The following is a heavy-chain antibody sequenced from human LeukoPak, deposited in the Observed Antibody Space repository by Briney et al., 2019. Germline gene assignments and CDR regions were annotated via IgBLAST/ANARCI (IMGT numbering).Heavy chain of an antibody. CDR3: ARDPSTPIAAAGNFDY. J-gene: IGHJ4*02. Sequence: SETLSLSCTVSGGSISSSSYYWGWIRPPPGKGLEWFGSNYYSGRTYSNSSLKRRAIISVDTSKNQFSLKMSSLTAADTAVNYCARDPSTPIAAAGNFDYWGQGTLVTVSS. CDR1: GGSISSSSYY. V-gene: IGHV4-39*07. CDR2: NYYSGRT. D-gene: IGHD6-13*01.